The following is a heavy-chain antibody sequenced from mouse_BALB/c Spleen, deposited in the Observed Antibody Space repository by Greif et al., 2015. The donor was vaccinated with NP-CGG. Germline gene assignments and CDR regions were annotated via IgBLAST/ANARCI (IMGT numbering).Heavy chain of an antibody. J-gene: IGHJ3*01. Sequence: VKLMESGPELVKPGASVKMSCKASGYTFTDYVISWVKQRTGRGLEWIGEIYPGSGSTYYNEKFKGKATLTADKSSNTAYMQLSSLASECSGVYFCARGGTGFADWGQGTLVTVSA. V-gene: IGHV1-77*01. CDR1: GYTFTDYV. CDR2: IYPGSGST. CDR3: ARGGTGFAD. D-gene: IGHD3-3*01.